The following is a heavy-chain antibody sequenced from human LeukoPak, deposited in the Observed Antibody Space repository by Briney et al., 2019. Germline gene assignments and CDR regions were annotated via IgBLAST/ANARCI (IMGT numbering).Heavy chain of an antibody. Sequence: SETLSLTCTVSGYSISSGYYWGWIRQPPGKGLEWIGSIYHSGSTYYNPSLKSRVTISVDTSKNQFPLKLSSVTAADTAVYYCARATYYDFWSGIYFDYWGQGTLVTVSS. V-gene: IGHV4-38-2*02. CDR1: GYSISSGYY. D-gene: IGHD3-3*01. J-gene: IGHJ4*02. CDR3: ARATYYDFWSGIYFDY. CDR2: IYHSGST.